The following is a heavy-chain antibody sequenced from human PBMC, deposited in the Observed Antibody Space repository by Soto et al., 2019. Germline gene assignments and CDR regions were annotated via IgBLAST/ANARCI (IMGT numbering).Heavy chain of an antibody. V-gene: IGHV4-31*03. CDR2: TYYSGTT. CDR1: GGSISSGGYY. CDR3: ASRDVDTTMVGRDY. Sequence: QVQLQESGPGLVKPSQTLSLTCTVSGGSISSGGYYWYWIRQHSGKGLEWIGFTYYSGTTYYNPSLKSRGTISVDTSKNQFSLKLRSVPAADTAVYYCASRDVDTTMVGRDYWGQGTLVTVSS. D-gene: IGHD5-18*01. J-gene: IGHJ4*02.